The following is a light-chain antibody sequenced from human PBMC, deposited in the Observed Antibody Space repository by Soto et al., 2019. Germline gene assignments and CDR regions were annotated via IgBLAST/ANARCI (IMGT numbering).Light chain of an antibody. J-gene: IGKJ5*01. V-gene: IGKV1-9*01. Sequence: IWMTQSPSSLSASVGDRVTITCQASRGISSYLAWYQQKPGKAPKLLVYSASTLQSGVPSRFSGSGSGPDFTLTISSLQPEDSATYFCQQLNSYPQTFGQGTRLEIK. CDR2: SAS. CDR3: QQLNSYPQT. CDR1: RGISSY.